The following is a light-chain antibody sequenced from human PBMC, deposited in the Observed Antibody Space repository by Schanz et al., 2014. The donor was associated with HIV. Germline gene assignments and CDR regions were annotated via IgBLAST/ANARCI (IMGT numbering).Light chain of an antibody. CDR2: EGT. V-gene: IGLV2-23*01. CDR1: SSDVGSYNL. CDR3: CSYVAVTSLHVL. J-gene: IGLJ2*01. Sequence: QSALTQPASVSGSPGQSITISCTGTSSDVGSYNLLSWYQQHPGKAPKLIIYEGTKRPSGVSSRFSGAKSGITASLTISGLQAEDEADYCCSYVAVTSLHVLFGGGTKLTVL.